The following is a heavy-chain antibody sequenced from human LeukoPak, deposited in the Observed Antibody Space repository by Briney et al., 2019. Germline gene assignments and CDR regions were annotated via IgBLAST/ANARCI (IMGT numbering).Heavy chain of an antibody. D-gene: IGHD6-13*01. V-gene: IGHV4-59*01. CDR1: GGSISNYY. CDR3: ARGVYIAAAQYGY. J-gene: IGHJ4*02. Sequence: SETLSLTCTVSGGSISNYYWSWIRQPPGKGLEWIGYIYYSRTTNYNPSLKSRVTISVDTSKNQFSLKLNSVTAADTAVYYCARGVYIAAAQYGYWGQGTLVTVSS. CDR2: IYYSRTT.